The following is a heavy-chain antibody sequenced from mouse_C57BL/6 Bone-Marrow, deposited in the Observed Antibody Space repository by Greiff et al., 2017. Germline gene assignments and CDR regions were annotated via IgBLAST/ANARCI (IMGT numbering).Heavy chain of an antibody. CDR3: ARRDSNYFWYLDV. CDR2: INSDGGGT. D-gene: IGHD2-5*01. V-gene: IGHV5-2*01. J-gene: IGHJ1*03. CDR1: EYEFPSHD. Sequence: EVKLMESGGGLVQPGESLKLSCESNEYEFPSHDMFWVRKTPGKRLELVAAINSDGGGTYYPDTMERRFIIARDNTKKTLYLQMSSLRSEDTALYDCARRDSNYFWYLDVWGTGTTVTVSS.